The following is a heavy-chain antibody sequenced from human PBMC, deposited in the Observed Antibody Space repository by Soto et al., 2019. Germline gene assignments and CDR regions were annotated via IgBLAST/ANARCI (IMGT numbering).Heavy chain of an antibody. J-gene: IGHJ6*04. CDR3: ATHEMNVLLWFGELSV. D-gene: IGHD3-10*01. Sequence: GGSLRLSCAASGFTFSSYGMHWVRQAPGKGLEWVAVISYDGSNKYYADSVKGRFTISRDNSKNTLYLQMNSLRAEDTAVYYCATHEMNVLLWFGELSVWGKGTTVTVSS. CDR1: GFTFSSYG. CDR2: ISYDGSNK. V-gene: IGHV3-30*03.